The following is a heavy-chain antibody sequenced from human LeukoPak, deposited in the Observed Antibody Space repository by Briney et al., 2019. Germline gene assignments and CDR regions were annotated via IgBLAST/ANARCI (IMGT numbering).Heavy chain of an antibody. Sequence: ASVTVSFTASGYTFTSYGISWVRQAPGQGLEWMGWISAYNGNTNYAQKLQGRVTMTTDTSTSTAYMELRSLRSDDTAVYYCARGHSIVATIKGDYWGQGTLVTVSS. CDR1: GYTFTSYG. V-gene: IGHV1-18*01. D-gene: IGHD5-12*01. J-gene: IGHJ4*02. CDR2: ISAYNGNT. CDR3: ARGHSIVATIKGDY.